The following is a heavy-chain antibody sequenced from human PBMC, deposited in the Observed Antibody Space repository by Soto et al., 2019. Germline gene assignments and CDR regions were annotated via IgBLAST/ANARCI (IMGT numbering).Heavy chain of an antibody. D-gene: IGHD5-12*01. CDR3: ARQKYYDPYFDY. J-gene: IGHJ4*02. CDR2: VYYIGST. Sequence: SETLSLTCTVSGDSISSSDYYWCWIRQPPGKGLVFIGNVYYIGSTYYNPSLKSRVTMSVDTSKNQFSLRLSSVTAADTALYYCARQKYYDPYFDYWGQGILVTVSS. V-gene: IGHV4-39*01. CDR1: GDSISSSDYY.